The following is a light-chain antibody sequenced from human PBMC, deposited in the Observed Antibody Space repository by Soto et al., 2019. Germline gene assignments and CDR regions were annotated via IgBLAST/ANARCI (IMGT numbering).Light chain of an antibody. J-gene: IGLJ2*01. CDR2: DVS. V-gene: IGLV2-14*01. CDR3: SSYTSSSPLGVV. CDR1: SSDVGGYNY. Sequence: QSALTQPASVSGSPGQSLTISCTGTSSDVGGYNYVSWYQQHPGKAPKLMIYDVSNRPSGASNRFSGSKSGNTASLTISGLQAEDEADYYCSSYTSSSPLGVVFGGGTKLTVL.